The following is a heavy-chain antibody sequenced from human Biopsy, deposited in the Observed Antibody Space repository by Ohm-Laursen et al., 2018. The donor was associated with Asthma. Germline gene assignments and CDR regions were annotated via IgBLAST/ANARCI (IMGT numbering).Heavy chain of an antibody. CDR3: ARQKLVAAEGPFDM. Sequence: VRLSFTGTVSGGCISSKFYYWGGIRQPPGKGLEWIGNIYKSGQVYYNLSLKSRVTISVDTSKNQFSLQLRSVTAADTAVYYCARQKLVAAEGPFDMWGQGTMVIVSS. CDR1: GGCISSKFYY. CDR2: IYKSGQV. D-gene: IGHD1-26*01. J-gene: IGHJ3*02. V-gene: IGHV4-39*01.